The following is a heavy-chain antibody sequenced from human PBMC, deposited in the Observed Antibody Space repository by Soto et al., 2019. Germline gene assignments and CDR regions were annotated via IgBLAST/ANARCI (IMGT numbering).Heavy chain of an antibody. Sequence: HPGGSLRLSCAASGFTFSSYAMSWVRQSPGKGLEWVSAISGSGGSTYYADSVKGRFTISRDNSKNTLYLQMNSLRAEDTAVYYCAKPLDCGGDCGGWFDYFDYWGQGTLVTVSS. CDR2: ISGSGGST. CDR3: AKPLDCGGDCGGWFDYFDY. CDR1: GFTFSSYA. J-gene: IGHJ4*02. D-gene: IGHD2-21*02. V-gene: IGHV3-23*01.